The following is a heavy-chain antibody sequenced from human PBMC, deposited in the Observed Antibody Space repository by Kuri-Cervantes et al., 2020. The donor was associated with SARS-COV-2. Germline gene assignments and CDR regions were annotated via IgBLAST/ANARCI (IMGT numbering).Heavy chain of an antibody. Sequence: SQTLSLTCAVYGGSFSGYYWSWIRQPPGKGLEWIGEINHSGSTNYNPSLKSRVTISVDTSKNQFSLKLSSVTAADTAVYYCARSKEGRYCSSTSCSGGTDYWGQGTLVTVSS. D-gene: IGHD2-2*01. CDR2: INHSGST. V-gene: IGHV4-34*01. CDR3: ARSKEGRYCSSTSCSGGTDY. J-gene: IGHJ4*02. CDR1: GGSFSGYY.